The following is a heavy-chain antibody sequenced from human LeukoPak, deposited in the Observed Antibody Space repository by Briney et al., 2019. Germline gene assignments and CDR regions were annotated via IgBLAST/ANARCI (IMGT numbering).Heavy chain of an antibody. CDR1: GFTFSSYW. CDR3: ARGYYDSSGYYVPFDY. CDR2: INGDVSST. J-gene: IGHJ4*02. D-gene: IGHD3-22*01. Sequence: GGSLRLSCAASGFTFSSYWMHWVRQAPGKGLVWVSRINGDVSSTHYADSVKGRFTISRDKAKNTLSLQMNSLRAEDTAVYYCARGYYDSSGYYVPFDYWGQGTLVTVSS. V-gene: IGHV3-74*01.